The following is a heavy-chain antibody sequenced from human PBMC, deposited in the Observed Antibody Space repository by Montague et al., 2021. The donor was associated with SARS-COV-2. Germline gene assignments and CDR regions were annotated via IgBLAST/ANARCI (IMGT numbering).Heavy chain of an antibody. V-gene: IGHV4-39*01. Sequence: SETLSLTCTVSGGSISINSSYWGWQRQSPGKGLKYIGTVHYSASTNYNPSFQSRVSISVYTSKNPFFLKVSTVTAAATAVYSCARHLPRGVAAYRRFDPWGQGTLVTVSS. D-gene: IGHD6-13*01. CDR3: ARHLPRGVAAYRRFDP. CDR2: VHYSAST. J-gene: IGHJ5*02. CDR1: GGSISINSSY.